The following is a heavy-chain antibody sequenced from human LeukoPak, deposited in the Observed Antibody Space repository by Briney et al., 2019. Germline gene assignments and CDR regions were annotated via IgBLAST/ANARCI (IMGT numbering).Heavy chain of an antibody. CDR2: MKGTGET. V-gene: IGHV3-23*01. Sequence: GGSLRLSCAASGLSFSSFAMSWVRQAPARGLEWLSSMKGTGETFYADSVRGRFTLSRDDSRNTVYLQLNNLRVEDTAVCYCARASWVSSADAVWWGQGTVVTVSS. CDR3: ARASWVSSADAVW. J-gene: IGHJ4*02. CDR1: GLSFSSFA. D-gene: IGHD3-16*01.